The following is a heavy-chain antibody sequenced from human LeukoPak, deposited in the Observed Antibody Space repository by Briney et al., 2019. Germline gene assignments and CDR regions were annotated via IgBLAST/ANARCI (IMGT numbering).Heavy chain of an antibody. Sequence: GGSLRLSCAASGFTFSSYALHWVRQAPGKGLEWVALISYDGSNKYYADSVKGRFTISRDNSKNTLYLQMNSLRTEDTAVYYCVKVRYSSGWYLPFDYWGQGTLVTVSS. V-gene: IGHV3-30-3*01. CDR1: GFTFSSYA. CDR2: ISYDGSNK. J-gene: IGHJ4*02. CDR3: VKVRYSSGWYLPFDY. D-gene: IGHD6-19*01.